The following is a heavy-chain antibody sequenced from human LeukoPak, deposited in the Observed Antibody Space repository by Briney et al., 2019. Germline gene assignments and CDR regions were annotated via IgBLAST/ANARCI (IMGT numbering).Heavy chain of an antibody. CDR2: ISAGGENT. Sequence: QPGGSLRLSCAASGFTFTSYAMSWVRQAPGKGLEWVSGISAGGENTDYADSVKGRFTISRDNSKNTLYLQVNSLRAEDTAAYYCAKSEGSSSARRFDYWGQGTLATVSS. D-gene: IGHD6-19*01. CDR1: GFTFTSYA. V-gene: IGHV3-23*01. J-gene: IGHJ4*02. CDR3: AKSEGSSSARRFDY.